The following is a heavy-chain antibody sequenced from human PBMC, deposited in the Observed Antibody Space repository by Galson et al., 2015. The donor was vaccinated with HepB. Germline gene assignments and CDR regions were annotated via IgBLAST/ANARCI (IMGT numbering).Heavy chain of an antibody. J-gene: IGHJ6*02. CDR1: GFTFSSYA. Sequence: SLRLSCAASGFTFSSYAMSWVRQAPGKGLEWVSAISGSGGSTYHADSVKGRFTISRDNAKNSLYLQMNSLRAEDTAVYYCARAGYCSSTSCYQSSMGYYGMDVWGQGTTVTVSS. CDR2: ISGSGGST. CDR3: ARAGYCSSTSCYQSSMGYYGMDV. V-gene: IGHV3-23*01. D-gene: IGHD2-2*03.